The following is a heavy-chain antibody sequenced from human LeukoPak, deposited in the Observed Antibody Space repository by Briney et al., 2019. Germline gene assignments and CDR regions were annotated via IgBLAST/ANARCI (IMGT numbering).Heavy chain of an antibody. V-gene: IGHV7-4-1*02. CDR2: INTNTGNP. J-gene: IGHJ5*02. CDR3: ARGGLWFGESSNWFDP. D-gene: IGHD3-10*01. CDR1: GYTFTTYA. Sequence: ASVKVSCKASGYTFTTYAMNWVRQAPGQGLEWMGWINTNTGNPTYAQGFTGRFVFSLDTSVSTAYLQISSLKAEDTAVYYCARGGLWFGESSNWFDPWGQGTLVTVSS.